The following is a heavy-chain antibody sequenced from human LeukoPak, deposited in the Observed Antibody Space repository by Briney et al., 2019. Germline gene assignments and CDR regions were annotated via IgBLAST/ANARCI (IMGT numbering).Heavy chain of an antibody. J-gene: IGHJ5*02. V-gene: IGHV4-30-2*01. D-gene: IGHD6-13*01. CDR2: IYHSGST. CDR1: GGSISSGGYS. Sequence: PSETLSLTCAVSGGSISSGGYSWSWIRQPPGKGLEWIGYIYHSGSTYYNPSLKSRVTISVDRSKNQFSLKLSSVTAADTAVYYCARAVHSRTDWFDPWGQGTLVTVSS. CDR3: ARAVHSRTDWFDP.